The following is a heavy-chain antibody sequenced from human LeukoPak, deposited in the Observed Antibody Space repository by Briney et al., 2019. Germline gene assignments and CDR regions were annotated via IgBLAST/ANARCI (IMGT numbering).Heavy chain of an antibody. Sequence: SGGSLRLSCAASGFIFSSYGMHWVRQAPGKGLEWVADIKQDGSEKYYVDSVKGRFTISRDNAKNSLYLQMSSLRAEDTAVYYCARDFEGKKGLASAGSDYWGQGTLVTVSS. D-gene: IGHD6-13*01. V-gene: IGHV3-7*01. CDR1: GFIFSSYG. CDR3: ARDFEGKKGLASAGSDY. J-gene: IGHJ4*02. CDR2: IKQDGSEK.